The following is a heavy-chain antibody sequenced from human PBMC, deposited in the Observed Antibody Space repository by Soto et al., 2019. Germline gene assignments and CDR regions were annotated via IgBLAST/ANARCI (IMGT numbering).Heavy chain of an antibody. Sequence: SETLSLTCTVSGGSISSYYWSWIRQPPGKGLEWIGYIYYSGSTNYNPSLKSRVTISVDTSKNQSSLKLSSVTAADTAVYYCARYYDFWSGYYSIDPWGQGTLVTVSS. CDR1: GGSISSYY. J-gene: IGHJ5*02. D-gene: IGHD3-3*01. V-gene: IGHV4-59*08. CDR3: ARYYDFWSGYYSIDP. CDR2: IYYSGST.